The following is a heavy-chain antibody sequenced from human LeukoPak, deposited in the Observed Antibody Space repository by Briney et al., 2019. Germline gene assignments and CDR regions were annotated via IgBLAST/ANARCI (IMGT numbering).Heavy chain of an antibody. V-gene: IGHV4-4*07. CDR3: ARGTEMTSFTGYYSFDY. CDR2: IYTGTT. Sequence: SETLSLTCTVSGGSISTFFWSWIRQSAGKGLEWIGRIYTGTTYYNPSLESRATISVDTSNNRFSLKLTSLTAADTAVYYCARGTEMTSFTGYYSFDYWGRGSLVTVSS. CDR1: GGSISTFF. J-gene: IGHJ4*02. D-gene: IGHD3-9*01.